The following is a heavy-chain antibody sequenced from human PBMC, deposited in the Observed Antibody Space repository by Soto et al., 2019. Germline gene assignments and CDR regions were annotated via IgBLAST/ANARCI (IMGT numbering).Heavy chain of an antibody. J-gene: IGHJ4*02. CDR2: ISGSGGHT. V-gene: IGHV3-11*06. CDR3: ARSLGLAAAGGLDN. D-gene: IGHD6-13*01. CDR1: GFIFSDYY. Sequence: PGGSLRLSCAASGFIFSDYYINWIRQAPGKGLEWVSFISGSGGHTHYADSVKGRFTISRDSAMNSVSLQMNSLRAEDTAVYFCARSLGLAAAGGLDNWGQGTLVTV.